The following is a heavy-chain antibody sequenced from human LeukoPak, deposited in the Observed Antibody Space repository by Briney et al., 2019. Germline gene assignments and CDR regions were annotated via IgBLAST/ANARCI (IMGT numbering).Heavy chain of an antibody. CDR3: ARDLILLWFGKLYHWFDP. Sequence: SETLSLTCTVSGGSISSYYWSWIRQPAGKGLEWIGRIYTSGSTNYNPSLKSRVTMSVDTSKNQFSLKLSSVTAADTAVYYCARDLILLWFGKLYHWFDPWGQGTLVTVSS. J-gene: IGHJ5*02. V-gene: IGHV4-4*07. CDR1: GGSISSYY. CDR2: IYTSGST. D-gene: IGHD3-10*01.